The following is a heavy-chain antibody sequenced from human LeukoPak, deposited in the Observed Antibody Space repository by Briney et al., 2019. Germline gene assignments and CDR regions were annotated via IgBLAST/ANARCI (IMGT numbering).Heavy chain of an antibody. CDR3: ARVRLERLYDVFDI. D-gene: IGHD1-1*01. Sequence: GGSLRLSCAASGFTFSSYWMSWVRQAPGKGLEWVANIKQDGSEKYYVDSVKGRFTISRDNAKNSLYLQMNNLRAEDTAVYYCARVRLERLYDVFDIWGQGTMVTVSS. V-gene: IGHV3-7*01. CDR2: IKQDGSEK. CDR1: GFTFSSYW. J-gene: IGHJ3*02.